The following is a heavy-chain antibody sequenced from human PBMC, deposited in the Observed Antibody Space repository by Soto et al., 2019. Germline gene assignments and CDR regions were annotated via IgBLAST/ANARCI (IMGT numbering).Heavy chain of an antibody. V-gene: IGHV1-69*13. CDR1: GGTFSSYA. CDR2: IIPIFGTA. D-gene: IGHD3-9*01. CDR3: ARVNTYDILTGYILYFDL. J-gene: IGHJ2*01. Sequence: SVKVSCKASGGTFSSYAISWVRQAPGQGLEWMGGIIPIFGTANYAQKFQGRVTITADESTSTAYMELSSLRSEDTAVYYCARVNTYDILTGYILYFDLWGRGTLVTV.